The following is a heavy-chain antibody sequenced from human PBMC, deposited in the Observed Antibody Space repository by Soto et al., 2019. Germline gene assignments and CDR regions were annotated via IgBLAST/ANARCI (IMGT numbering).Heavy chain of an antibody. Sequence: SETLSLTCTVSGVSINNYYSAWIRQPPGKRLEWIGAIYYTGSTAYNPSFRSRVTFSVTTPKNQFSLSLTSVTAADTAVYFCAKVVSGGHLDYCGQRTLVTVSS. V-gene: IGHV4-59*01. CDR2: IYYTGST. J-gene: IGHJ4*02. CDR3: AKVVSGGHLDY. D-gene: IGHD6-25*01. CDR1: GVSINNYY.